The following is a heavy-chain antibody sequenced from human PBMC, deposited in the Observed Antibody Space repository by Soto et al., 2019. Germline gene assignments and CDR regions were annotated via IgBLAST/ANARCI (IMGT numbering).Heavy chain of an antibody. Sequence: GGSLRLSCAASGFTFTSYWMSWVRQAPGKGLEWVANIKQDGSEKYYVDSVKGRFTISRDNAKNSLYLQMNSLRAEDTAVYYCAKDLALGIAVAGTDSGQGTLVTVSS. V-gene: IGHV3-7*03. CDR3: AKDLALGIAVAGTD. J-gene: IGHJ4*02. D-gene: IGHD6-19*01. CDR2: IKQDGSEK. CDR1: GFTFTSYW.